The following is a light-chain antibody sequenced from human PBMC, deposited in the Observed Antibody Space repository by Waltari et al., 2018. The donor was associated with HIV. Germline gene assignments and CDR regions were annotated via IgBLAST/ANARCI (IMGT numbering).Light chain of an antibody. CDR1: QRVLYSSNNKNY. J-gene: IGKJ1*01. CDR3: QQYFTTPWT. CDR2: WSS. Sequence: DIVMTQSPDSLAVSLGERATIDCTSSQRVLYSSNNKNYLAWYQQRPGQSPRMIIYWSSTREAGVPDRFSGSGSGTDFNLTISSLQAEDVAVYYCQQYFTTPWTFGQGTKVEIK. V-gene: IGKV4-1*01.